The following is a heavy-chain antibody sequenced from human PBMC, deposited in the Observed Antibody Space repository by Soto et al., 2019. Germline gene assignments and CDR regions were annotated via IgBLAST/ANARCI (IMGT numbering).Heavy chain of an antibody. J-gene: IGHJ3*02. CDR3: AREGRASYYYGSGSTDDAFDI. V-gene: IGHV1-3*01. CDR1: GYTFTSYA. Sequence: ASVKVSCKASGYTFTSYAMHWVRQAPGQRLEWMGWINAGNGNTKYSQKFQGRVTITRDTSASTAYMELSSLRSEDTAVYYCAREGRASYYYGSGSTDDAFDIWGQGTMVTVSS. D-gene: IGHD3-10*01. CDR2: INAGNGNT.